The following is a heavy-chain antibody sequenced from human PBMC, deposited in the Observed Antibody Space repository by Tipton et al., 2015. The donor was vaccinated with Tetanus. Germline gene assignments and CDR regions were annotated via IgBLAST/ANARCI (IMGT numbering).Heavy chain of an antibody. D-gene: IGHD3-3*01. J-gene: IGHJ5*02. CDR3: ARDFRPIFGVAQPFDP. CDR1: GFTFSSYN. V-gene: IGHV3-48*02. CDR2: ISGTGTTV. Sequence: TLSLTCAASGFTFSSYNMNWVRQAPGKGLEWVSHISGTGTTVDYADSVKGRFTISRDNAKNSLYLQMNSLRDEDTAIYYCARDFRPIFGVAQPFDPWGQGTLVTVSS.